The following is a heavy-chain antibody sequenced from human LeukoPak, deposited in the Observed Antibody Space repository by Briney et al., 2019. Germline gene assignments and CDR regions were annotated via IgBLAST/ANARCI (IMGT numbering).Heavy chain of an antibody. CDR2: IIPIFVTT. Sequence: SVKVSCKASGGTFSTFGISWVRQAPGQGLEWMGGIIPIFVTTTFAQKFQGRVTMTRDTSTSTVYMELSSLRSEDTAVYYCASLRYFDWLPQKPHFDYWGQGTLVTVPS. CDR3: ASLRYFDWLPQKPHFDY. D-gene: IGHD3-9*01. CDR1: GGTFSTFG. J-gene: IGHJ4*02. V-gene: IGHV1-69*05.